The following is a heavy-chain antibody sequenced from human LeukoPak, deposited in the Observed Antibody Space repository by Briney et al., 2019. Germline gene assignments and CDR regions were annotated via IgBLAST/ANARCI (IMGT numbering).Heavy chain of an antibody. CDR3: ARDRGYGDYVTGRYY. D-gene: IGHD4-17*01. J-gene: IGHJ4*02. Sequence: PGGSLRLSCAAFGFTFSNYSFNWVRQAPGKGLEWVSYISSTTRTIDYTDSVKGRFTISRDNAKKSLYLQMDSLRAEDTAVYYCARDRGYGDYVTGRYYWGQGTLVTVSS. V-gene: IGHV3-48*01. CDR1: GFTFSNYS. CDR2: ISSTTRTI.